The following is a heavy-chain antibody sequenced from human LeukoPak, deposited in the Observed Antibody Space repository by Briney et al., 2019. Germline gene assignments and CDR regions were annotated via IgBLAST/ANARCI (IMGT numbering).Heavy chain of an antibody. CDR3: ANLVSYDSSGYGPDFDY. V-gene: IGHV3-23*01. J-gene: IGHJ4*02. CDR1: GFTFSSYA. Sequence: GGSLRLSCAASGFTFSSYAMSWVRQAPGKGLEWVSAISGSGGSTYYADSVKGRFTISRDNSKNTLYLQVNSLRAEDTAVYYCANLVSYDSSGYGPDFDYWGQGTLVTVSS. CDR2: ISGSGGST. D-gene: IGHD3-22*01.